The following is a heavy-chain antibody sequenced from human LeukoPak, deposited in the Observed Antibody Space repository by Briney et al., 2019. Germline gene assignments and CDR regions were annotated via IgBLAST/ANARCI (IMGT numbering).Heavy chain of an antibody. V-gene: IGHV4-39*07. CDR2: IYSSGNT. Sequence: GSLRLSCAASGFTFSSYGMHWVRQPQGKGVEWIGSIYSSGNTYYNPSLKSRVTISIEMSRNQFSLKLRSVTAADTAVYYCARADGYSYGKIDYWGQGTLVTVSS. D-gene: IGHD5-18*01. CDR1: GFTFSSYG. CDR3: ARADGYSYGKIDY. J-gene: IGHJ4*02.